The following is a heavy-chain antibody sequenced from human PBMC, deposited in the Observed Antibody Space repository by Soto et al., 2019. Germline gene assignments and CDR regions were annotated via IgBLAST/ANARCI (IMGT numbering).Heavy chain of an antibody. J-gene: IGHJ4*02. V-gene: IGHV3-21*01. CDR3: ARGGYSSAPFDY. CDR2: ISSSSYI. Sequence: VVLRLSCAASGFTFSSYSMNWVRQAPGKGLEWISSISSSSYIYYADSVKGRFTISRDNAKNSLYLQMNSLRAEDTAVYYCARGGYSSAPFDYWGQGTMVTVSS. CDR1: GFTFSSYS. D-gene: IGHD6-19*01.